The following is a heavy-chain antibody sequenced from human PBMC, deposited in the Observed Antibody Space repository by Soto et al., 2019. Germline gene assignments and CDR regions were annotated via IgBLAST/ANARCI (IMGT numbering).Heavy chain of an antibody. CDR3: AIAASNWFDP. CDR2: IYYSVTT. V-gene: IGHV4-31*03. J-gene: IGHJ5*02. Sequence: QVQLQESGPGLVKPSQTLSLTCTVSGGSISSGGYYWSWIRQHPGKGLEWIGSIYYSVTTHYTPSLKGRVTISVDTSKNQFSLKLSSVTAADTAVYYCAIAASNWFDPWGQGTLVTVSS. CDR1: GGSISSGGYY.